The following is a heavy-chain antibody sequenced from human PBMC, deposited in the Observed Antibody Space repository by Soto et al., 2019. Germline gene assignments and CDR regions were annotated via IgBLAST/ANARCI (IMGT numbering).Heavy chain of an antibody. CDR2: IIPIFGTA. D-gene: IGHD4-17*01. CDR1: GGTFSSYA. J-gene: IGHJ4*02. V-gene: IGHV1-69*01. CDR3: ARVIHDYGDYREIDY. Sequence: QVQLVQSGAEVKKPGASVKVSCKASGGTFSSYAISWVRQAPGQGLEWMGGIIPIFGTANYAQKFQGRVTITADESTSTAYMELSSLRSEDTDVYYCARVIHDYGDYREIDYWGQGTLVTVSS.